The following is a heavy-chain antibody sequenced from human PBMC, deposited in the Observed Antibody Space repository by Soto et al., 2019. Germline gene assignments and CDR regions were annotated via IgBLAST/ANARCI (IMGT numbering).Heavy chain of an antibody. CDR2: ISGDSGNT. V-gene: IGHV3-23*01. CDR3: ARDHGWLSYY. J-gene: IGHJ4*02. Sequence: VQLLESGGGLVQPGGSLRLSCEASGFTFSNYGMSWVRQAPGQGLEWVSAISGDSGNTYYADAVKGRFTIARDNSKNTLFLQLNSLRAEDTAVSYCARDHGWLSYYWGQGTLVTVSS. CDR1: GFTFSNYG. D-gene: IGHD6-19*01.